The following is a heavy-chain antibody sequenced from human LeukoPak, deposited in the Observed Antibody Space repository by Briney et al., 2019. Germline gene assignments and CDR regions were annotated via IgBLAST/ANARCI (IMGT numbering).Heavy chain of an antibody. D-gene: IGHD4-23*01. V-gene: IGHV1-18*01. CDR1: GYTFTSYG. J-gene: IGHJ6*03. CDR2: ISAYNGNT. CDR3: AREGYGGYYYYYYMDV. Sequence: ASVKVSCKASGYTFTSYGISWVRQAPGQGLEWMGWISAYNGNTNYAQKLQGRVTMTTDTSTSSAYMELRSLGSDDTAVYYCAREGYGGYYYYYYMDVWGKGTTVTVSS.